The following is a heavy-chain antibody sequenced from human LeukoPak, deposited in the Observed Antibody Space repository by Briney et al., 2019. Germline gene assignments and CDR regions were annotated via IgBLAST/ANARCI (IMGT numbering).Heavy chain of an antibody. CDR1: GGSISSYY. V-gene: IGHV4-4*07. Sequence: SETLSLTCTVSGGSISSYYWSWIRQPAGKGLEWIGRIYTSGSTNYNPSLKSRVTMSVDTSKNQFSPKLSSVTAADTAVYYCTRYSSSSEVRDYYYMDVWGKGTTVTVSS. CDR2: IYTSGST. D-gene: IGHD6-13*01. J-gene: IGHJ6*03. CDR3: TRYSSSSEVRDYYYMDV.